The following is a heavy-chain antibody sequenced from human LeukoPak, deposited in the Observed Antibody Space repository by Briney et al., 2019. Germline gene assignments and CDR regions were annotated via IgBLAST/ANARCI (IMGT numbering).Heavy chain of an antibody. CDR3: ARHRDYYDS. CDR1: GASLNNNF. J-gene: IGHJ4*01. V-gene: IGHV4-59*08. D-gene: IGHD3-22*01. CDR2: IYSSGSA. Sequence: PSETLSLTCTVSGASLNNNFWTWIRQPPGKGLEWIGYIYSSGSASYNPSLKSRVIISGDTSKNQISLNLTSVTAADTALYFCARHRDYYDSWGHGTLVIVSS.